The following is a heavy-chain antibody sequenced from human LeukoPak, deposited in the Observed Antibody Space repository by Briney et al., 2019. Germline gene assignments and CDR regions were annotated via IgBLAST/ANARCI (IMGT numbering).Heavy chain of an antibody. Sequence: PGGSLRLSCAASGFTVSSNYMSWVRQAPGKGLEWVSVIYSGGSTYYADSVKGRFTISRDNSKNTLYPQMNSLRAEDTAVYYCARGRAGYSSSWYYFDYWGQGTLVTVSS. J-gene: IGHJ4*02. CDR2: IYSGGST. V-gene: IGHV3-53*01. CDR1: GFTVSSNY. D-gene: IGHD6-13*01. CDR3: ARGRAGYSSSWYYFDY.